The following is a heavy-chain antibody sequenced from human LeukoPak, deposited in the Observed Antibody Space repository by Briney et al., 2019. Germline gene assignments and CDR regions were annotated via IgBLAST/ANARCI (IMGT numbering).Heavy chain of an antibody. Sequence: SQTLSLTCSVSGASISNGGFYWSWIRQRPGKGLEWIGYIYYTGDTYYNPSLKSRLTMSVDRSENKFSLSVSSATAADTAVYYCARDLWFGDYRSSDCGLDVWGQGTTVSVSS. CDR2: IYYTGDT. V-gene: IGHV4-31*03. D-gene: IGHD4-17*01. CDR1: GASISNGGFY. CDR3: ARDLWFGDYRSSDCGLDV. J-gene: IGHJ6*02.